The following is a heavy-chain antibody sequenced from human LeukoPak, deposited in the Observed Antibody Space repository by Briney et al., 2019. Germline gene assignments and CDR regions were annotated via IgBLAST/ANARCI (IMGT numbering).Heavy chain of an antibody. CDR2: MYHSGMS. Sequence: PSETLSLTCAVSGYSISRGYYWGWIRQPPGKGLEWIGSMYHSGMSYYNPSLESRVTISIDTSKNQFSLQLTSVTAADTAMYYCTRRHATSQTFDYWGQGTLVTVSS. CDR3: TRRHATSQTFDY. V-gene: IGHV4-38-2*01. J-gene: IGHJ4*02. CDR1: GYSISRGYY.